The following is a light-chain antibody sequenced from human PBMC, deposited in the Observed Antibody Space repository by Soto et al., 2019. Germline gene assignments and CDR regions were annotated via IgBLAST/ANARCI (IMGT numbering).Light chain of an antibody. V-gene: IGLV1-40*01. CDR3: QSYDSSLSGFVV. CDR1: SSNIGTPYD. J-gene: IGLJ2*01. CDR2: GNR. Sequence: QSVLTQPPSVSGAPGQRVTISCTGSSSNIGTPYDVHWYQQHPGTAPKLLIYGNRYRPSGVPDRFSGSKSGTSASLAITGLQTEDEADYYCQSYDSSLSGFVVFGGGTQLTVL.